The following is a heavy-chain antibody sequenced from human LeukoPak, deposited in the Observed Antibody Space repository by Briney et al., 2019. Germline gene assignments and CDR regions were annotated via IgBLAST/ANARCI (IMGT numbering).Heavy chain of an antibody. CDR3: ARARGGSGSYGHFDS. D-gene: IGHD1-26*01. V-gene: IGHV4-4*07. Sequence: NPSETLSLTCTVSGDSISGYYWTWIRQPAGKGLEGIGRIYTSGSTNYNPSLKSRVTMSVDTSKNQFSLKMSSLTAAGTAMYYCARARGGSGSYGHFDSWGQGTLVTVSS. CDR2: IYTSGST. J-gene: IGHJ4*02. CDR1: GDSISGYY.